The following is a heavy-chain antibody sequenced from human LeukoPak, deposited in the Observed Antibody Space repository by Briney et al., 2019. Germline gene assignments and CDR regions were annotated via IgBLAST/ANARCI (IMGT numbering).Heavy chain of an antibody. CDR2: INPNSGGT. J-gene: IGHJ4*02. D-gene: IGHD6-13*01. CDR3: VRDMIAAAGAGG. CDR1: GYTFTDYS. V-gene: IGHV1-2*02. Sequence: ASVKVSCKASGYTFTDYSMHWVRHAPGQGLEWMGWINPNSGGTDYAQKFQGRVTMTRVTSISTAYLEVTRLTSDDTAVYFCVRDMIAAAGAGGWGQGTLVTVSS.